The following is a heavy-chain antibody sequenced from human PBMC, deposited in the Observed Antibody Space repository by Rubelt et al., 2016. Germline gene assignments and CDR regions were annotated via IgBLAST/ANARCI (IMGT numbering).Heavy chain of an antibody. CDR3: ATEGLPAAMTAFDI. V-gene: IGHV3-21*01. Sequence: GGSLRLSCAASGFTFSSYSMTWVRQAPGKGLEWVAIISRRSGDIFYADSLKGRLTISRDNAQNSPFLQMNSLRAEDTALYYCATEGLPAAMTAFDIWGQGTMVTVSS. CDR1: GFTFSSYS. CDR2: ISRRSGDI. D-gene: IGHD2-2*01. J-gene: IGHJ3*02.